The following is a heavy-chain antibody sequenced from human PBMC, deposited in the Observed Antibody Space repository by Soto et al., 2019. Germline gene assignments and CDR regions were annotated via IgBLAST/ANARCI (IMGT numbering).Heavy chain of an antibody. D-gene: IGHD4-17*01. J-gene: IGHJ6*04. CDR1: GLTFSSHA. Sequence: EVQLLESGGGLVQPGGSLRLSCAASGLTFSSHAMSWVRQAPGKGLQWVSAISGSGGVTYYADSVKGRVTISRDNSKNALYLQMNIMRAEDAAVYYCAKNITETTPHGGMNVCGKSITVIVSS. CDR2: ISGSGGVT. V-gene: IGHV3-23*01. CDR3: AKNITETTPHGGMNV.